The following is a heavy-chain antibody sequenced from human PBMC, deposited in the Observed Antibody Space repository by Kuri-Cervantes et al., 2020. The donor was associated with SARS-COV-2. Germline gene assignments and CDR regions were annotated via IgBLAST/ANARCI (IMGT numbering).Heavy chain of an antibody. CDR1: GFTFSSYA. V-gene: IGHV3-30*04. D-gene: IGHD3-22*01. CDR3: ARDYDSSGHMLDY. J-gene: IGHJ4*02. CDR2: ISYDGSNK. Sequence: GESLKISCAASGFTFSSYAMHWVRQAPGKGLEWVTVISYDGSNKYYADSVKGRFTISRDNSKNTLYPQMNSLRAEDTAVYYCARDYDSSGHMLDYWGQGTLVTVSS.